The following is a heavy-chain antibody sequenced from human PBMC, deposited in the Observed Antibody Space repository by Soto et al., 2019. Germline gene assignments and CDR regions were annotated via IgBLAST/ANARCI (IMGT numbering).Heavy chain of an antibody. CDR3: ARQTEATPYYYGSGSYRSYYYYYMDV. J-gene: IGHJ6*03. CDR2: IYYSGST. V-gene: IGHV4-59*01. D-gene: IGHD3-10*01. CDR1: GGSISSYY. Sequence: SETLSLTCTVSGGSISSYYWSWIRQPPGKGLEWIGYIYYSGSTNYNPSLKSRVTISVDTSKNQFSLKLSSVTAADTAVYYCARQTEATPYYYGSGSYRSYYYYYMDVWGKGTTVTVSS.